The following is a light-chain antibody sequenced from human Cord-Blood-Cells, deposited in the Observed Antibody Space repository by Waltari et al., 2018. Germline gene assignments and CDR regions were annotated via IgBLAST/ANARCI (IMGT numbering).Light chain of an antibody. CDR1: SSDVGGYNY. CDR3: SSYTSSSTRV. CDR2: DVS. J-gene: IGLJ1*01. Sequence: QSALTQPASVSGFPGQSITLSCTGTSSDVGGYNYVSLYQQHPGKAPKLMIYDVSNRPSGVSNRFSGSKSGNTASLTISGLQAEDEADYYCSSYTSSSTRVFGTGTKVTVL. V-gene: IGLV2-14*01.